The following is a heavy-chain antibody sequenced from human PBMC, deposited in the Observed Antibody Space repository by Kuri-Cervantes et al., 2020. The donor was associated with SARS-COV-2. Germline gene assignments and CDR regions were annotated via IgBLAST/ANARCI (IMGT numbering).Heavy chain of an antibody. V-gene: IGHV1-24*01. CDR2: FDPEDGET. CDR3: ATTPAYCGGDCYTNWFDP. CDR1: GGTFSSYA. Sequence: ASVKVSCKASGGTFSSYAISWVRQAPGQGLEWMGGFDPEDGETIYAQKFQGRVTMTEDTSTDTAYMELSSLRSEDTAVYYCATTPAYCGGDCYTNWFDPWGQGTLVIVSS. D-gene: IGHD2-21*02. J-gene: IGHJ5*02.